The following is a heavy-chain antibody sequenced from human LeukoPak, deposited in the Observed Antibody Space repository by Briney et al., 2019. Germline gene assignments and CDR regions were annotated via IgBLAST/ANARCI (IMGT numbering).Heavy chain of an antibody. J-gene: IGHJ3*02. CDR3: AGTRSGYYFYDAFDI. CDR1: GGSFSGYY. CDR2: INHSGST. Sequence: SSETLSLTCAVYGGSFSGYYWSWIRQPPEKGLEWIGEINHSGSTNYNPSLKSRVTISVDTSKNQFSLRLSSVTASDTAVYYCAGTRSGYYFYDAFDIWGQGTMVTVSS. V-gene: IGHV4-34*01. D-gene: IGHD3-22*01.